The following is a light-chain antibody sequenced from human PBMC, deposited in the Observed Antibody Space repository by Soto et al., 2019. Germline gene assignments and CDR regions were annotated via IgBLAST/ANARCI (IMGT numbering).Light chain of an antibody. CDR2: EVS. V-gene: IGLV2-23*02. CDR1: SSDVGSYNL. CDR3: CSYAGSSTFSYV. Sequence: QTALTQPASVSGSPGQSITISCTGTSSDVGSYNLVSWYQQHPGKAPKLMIYEVSERPAGVSNRFSGSKSGNTASLTISGLQAEDEAYYYCCSYAGSSTFSYVFGTGTKVTVL. J-gene: IGLJ1*01.